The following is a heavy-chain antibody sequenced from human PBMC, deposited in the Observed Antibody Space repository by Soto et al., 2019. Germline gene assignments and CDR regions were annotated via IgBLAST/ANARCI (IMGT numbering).Heavy chain of an antibody. CDR2: ISAYHGNT. CDR1: GYTFTSYG. V-gene: IGHV1-18*01. CDR3: ARDLDGYKPPYYYYGMDV. J-gene: IGHJ6*02. Sequence: ASVKVSCKSSGYTFTSYGISWVRQAPGQGLEWLGWISAYHGNTNYAQKLQGRVTMTTDTSTSTAYMELRSLRSDDTAVYYCARDLDGYKPPYYYYGMDVWGQGTTGTVSS. D-gene: IGHD6-25*01.